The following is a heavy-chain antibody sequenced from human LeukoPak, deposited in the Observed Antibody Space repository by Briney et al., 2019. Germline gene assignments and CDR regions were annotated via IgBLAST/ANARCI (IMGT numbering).Heavy chain of an antibody. D-gene: IGHD4-23*01. CDR2: IRSKDHGGTT. J-gene: IGHJ4*02. CDR1: GFDFSGAY. CDR3: TRDPHYYHGNPHDF. Sequence: GGSLRLSCAASGFDFSGAYMNWVRQAPGKGLEWLSFIRSKDHGGTTEYAASVKGRFTISRDDSNSIAYLQMNSLIIEDTAVYFCTRDPHYYHGNPHDFWGQGTRVTVSS. V-gene: IGHV3-71*01.